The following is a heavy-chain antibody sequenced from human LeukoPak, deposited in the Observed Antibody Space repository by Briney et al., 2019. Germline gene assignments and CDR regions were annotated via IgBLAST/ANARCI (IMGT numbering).Heavy chain of an antibody. CDR2: IIPIFGTA. CDR3: ARGHWSGYNYNWFDP. Sequence: SVKVSCKASGGTFSSYAISWVRQAPGQGLEWMGGIIPIFGTANYAQKFQGRVTITADESTSTAYMELNSLRSEDTAVYYCARGHWSGYNYNWFDPWGQGTLVTVSS. D-gene: IGHD3-3*01. CDR1: GGTFSSYA. J-gene: IGHJ5*02. V-gene: IGHV1-69*13.